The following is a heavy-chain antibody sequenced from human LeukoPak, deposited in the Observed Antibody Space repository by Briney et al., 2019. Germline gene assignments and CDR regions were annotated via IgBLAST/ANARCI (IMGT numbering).Heavy chain of an antibody. CDR2: MNEYSTTI. D-gene: IGHD1-14*01. Sequence: GGSLRLSCAASGFPFNSFWMHWVRQAPGKGLVWVSDMNEYSTTIRYADSVKGRFTISRDNAKSILYLQMNDLRAEDTAMYFCARGGVNPVDHWGQGTLVTVSS. CDR3: ARGGVNPVDH. CDR1: GFPFNSFW. V-gene: IGHV3-74*01. J-gene: IGHJ4*02.